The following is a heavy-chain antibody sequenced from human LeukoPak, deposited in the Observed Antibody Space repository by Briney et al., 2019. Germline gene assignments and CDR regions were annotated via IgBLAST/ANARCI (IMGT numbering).Heavy chain of an antibody. CDR1: GGSISSYY. CDR3: ARDREWPRGNWFDP. J-gene: IGHJ5*02. V-gene: IGHV4-59*01. D-gene: IGHD3-3*01. CDR2: IYYSGST. Sequence: SETLSLTCTVSGGSISSYYWSWIRQPPGKGLEWIGYIYYSGSTNYNPSLKSRVTISVDTSKNQFSLKLSSVTAADTAVYYCARDREWPRGNWFDPWGQGTLVTVPS.